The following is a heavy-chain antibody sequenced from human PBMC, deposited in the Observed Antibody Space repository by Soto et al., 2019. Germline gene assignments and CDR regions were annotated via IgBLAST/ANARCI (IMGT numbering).Heavy chain of an antibody. J-gene: IGHJ6*02. V-gene: IGHV1-69*06. CDR3: ARGYCSSTSCYRYYYYGMDV. CDR1: GGTFSSYA. Sequence: QVQLVQSGAEVKKPGSSVKVSCKASGGTFSSYAISWVRQAPGQGLEWMGGIIPIFGTANYAQKFQGRVTITADTSTSTAYMELSSLRSEATAVYYCARGYCSSTSCYRYYYYGMDVWGQGTTVTVSS. D-gene: IGHD2-2*02. CDR2: IIPIFGTA.